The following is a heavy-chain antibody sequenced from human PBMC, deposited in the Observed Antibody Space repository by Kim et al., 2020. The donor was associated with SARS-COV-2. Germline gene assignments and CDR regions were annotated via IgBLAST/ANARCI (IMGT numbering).Heavy chain of an antibody. Sequence: SETLSLTCAVYGGSFSGYYWSWIRQPPGKGLEWIGEINHSGSTNYNPSLKSRVTISVDTSKNQFSLKLSSVTAADTAVYYCARVPYYYDSSGYCPDYWGQGTLVTVSS. D-gene: IGHD3-22*01. CDR2: INHSGST. CDR3: ARVPYYYDSSGYCPDY. V-gene: IGHV4-34*01. J-gene: IGHJ4*02. CDR1: GGSFSGYY.